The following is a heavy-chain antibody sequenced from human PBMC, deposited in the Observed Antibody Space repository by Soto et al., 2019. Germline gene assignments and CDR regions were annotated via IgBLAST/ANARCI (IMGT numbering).Heavy chain of an antibody. D-gene: IGHD1-1*01. CDR2: SSYNRGT. Sequence: PSETLSLPCTVSADSSTISNSYWGCLRQPPGTGLQCIGRSSYNRGTFSNPSLKRRVAISVDTSKKQSSLQVTSVTAADTAVYYCARHRIEVVWRGFDFWGQGSPVTVSS. CDR1: ADSSTISNSY. J-gene: IGHJ4*02. CDR3: ARHRIEVVWRGFDF. V-gene: IGHV4-39*01.